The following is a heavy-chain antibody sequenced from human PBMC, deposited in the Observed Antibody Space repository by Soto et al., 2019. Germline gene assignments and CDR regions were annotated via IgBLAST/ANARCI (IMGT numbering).Heavy chain of an antibody. J-gene: IGHJ5*02. CDR3: ARCAFGDLLYPCRFDP. V-gene: IGHV4-39*01. CDR1: GGSISSSSYY. CDR2: IYYSGST. D-gene: IGHD3-10*01. Sequence: QLQLQESGPGLVKPSETLSLTCTVSGGSISSSSYYWGWIRQPPGKGLEWIGSIYYSGSTYYNPSLRSRVTRSXXTXKXXFSLNLSSVTAADTAVYYCARCAFGDLLYPCRFDPWGQGTMVTVSS.